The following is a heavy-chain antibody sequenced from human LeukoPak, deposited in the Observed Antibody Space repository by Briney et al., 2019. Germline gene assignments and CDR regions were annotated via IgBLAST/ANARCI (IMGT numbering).Heavy chain of an antibody. CDR1: GFTFSSYS. CDR2: ISSSSSYI. V-gene: IGHV3-21*01. CDR3: ARVGGSSSHTPYSDS. J-gene: IGHJ4*02. D-gene: IGHD6-13*01. Sequence: GGSLRLSCAASGFTFSSYSMNWVRQAPGKGLEWVSSISSSSSYIYYADSVKGRFTISRDNAKNSLYLQMNSLRAEDTAVYYCARVGGSSSHTPYSDSWGQGTLVTVSS.